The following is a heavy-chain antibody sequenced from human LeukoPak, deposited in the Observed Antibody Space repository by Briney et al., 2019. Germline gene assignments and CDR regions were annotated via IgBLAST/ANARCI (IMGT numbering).Heavy chain of an antibody. CDR1: GFTFSNYW. CDR2: IKQDGSEK. V-gene: IGHV3-7*01. J-gene: IGHJ4*02. D-gene: IGHD3-10*01. Sequence: GGSLRLSCAASGFTFSNYWMSWVRQAPGKGLEWVANIKQDGSEKYYVDTVKGRFTISRDNAKNSLYLQMNSLRAEDTAVYYCARDSRGAFDYWGQGTLVTVSS. CDR3: ARDSRGAFDY.